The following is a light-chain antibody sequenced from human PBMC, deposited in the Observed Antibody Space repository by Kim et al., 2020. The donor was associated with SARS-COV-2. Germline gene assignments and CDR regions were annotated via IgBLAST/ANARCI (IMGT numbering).Light chain of an antibody. J-gene: IGKJ4*01. Sequence: ASAGDRVTITCRASKDISNSLAWYQHKPGKAPELLIYDAFTLQSGVSPRFSGSRSGTDFTLTISSLQSEDFAAYYCQQHYIYPLTFGGGTKVDIK. CDR1: KDISNS. V-gene: IGKV1-8*01. CDR2: DAF. CDR3: QQHYIYPLT.